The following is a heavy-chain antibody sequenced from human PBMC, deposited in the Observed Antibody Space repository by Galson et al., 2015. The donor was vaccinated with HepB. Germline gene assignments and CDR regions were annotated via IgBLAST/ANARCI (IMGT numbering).Heavy chain of an antibody. V-gene: IGHV3-30*18. CDR2: ISYDGNNK. D-gene: IGHD2-15*01. CDR3: AKDSKGGCSGRNCQYSWYYYGMDV. J-gene: IGHJ6*02. CDR1: GFTFSSYG. Sequence: SLRLSCAASGFTFSSYGMHWVRQAPGKGLEWVAVISYDGNNKYYADSAKGRFTISRDNSKNTLYLQMNSLRAEDTAVFYCAKDSKGGCSGRNCQYSWYYYGMDVWGQGTTVTVSS.